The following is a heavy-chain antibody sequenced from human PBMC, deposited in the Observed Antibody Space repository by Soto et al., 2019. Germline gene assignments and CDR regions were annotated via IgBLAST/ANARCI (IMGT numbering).Heavy chain of an antibody. Sequence: EVQLLESGGGLVQPGGSLRLSCAASGFTFSSYAMSWVRQAPGKGLEWVSAISGSGGSTYYADSVKGRFTISRDNSKNTLYLQMNSLRAEDTAVYYCAKDYLLYYYGSGGGMDVWGQGTTVTVSS. V-gene: IGHV3-23*01. CDR1: GFTFSSYA. CDR3: AKDYLLYYYGSGGGMDV. D-gene: IGHD3-10*01. CDR2: ISGSGGST. J-gene: IGHJ6*02.